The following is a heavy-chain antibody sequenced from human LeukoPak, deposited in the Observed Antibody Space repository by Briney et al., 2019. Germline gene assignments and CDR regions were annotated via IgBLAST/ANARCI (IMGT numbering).Heavy chain of an antibody. CDR3: ARTLVATGTDAFDI. J-gene: IGHJ3*02. CDR1: GFTVSSNY. D-gene: IGHD5-12*01. V-gene: IGHV3-66*01. Sequence: EGSLRLSCAASGFTVSSNYMSWVRQAPGKGLEWVSVLYPDGRTFYADSVKGRFTISRDNSKNTLYLQMNSLRAEDTALYYCARTLVATGTDAFDIWGQGTLVTVSS. CDR2: LYPDGRT.